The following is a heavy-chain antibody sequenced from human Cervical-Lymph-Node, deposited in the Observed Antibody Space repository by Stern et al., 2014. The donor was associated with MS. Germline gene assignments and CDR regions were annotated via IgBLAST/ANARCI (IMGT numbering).Heavy chain of an antibody. J-gene: IGHJ4*02. CDR2: ISCSGSTI. CDR3: ARDLSEDYFDY. D-gene: IGHD1-26*01. CDR1: GFNFSDYY. Sequence: MQLGESGGGLVKPGGSLRLSCAASGFNFSDYYMSWIRQAPGKGLGWVSYISCSGSTIYYANTMKGRFTISSDNAKNSLYLQMNSLRAEDTAVYYCARDLSEDYFDYWGQGTLVTVSS. V-gene: IGHV3-11*01.